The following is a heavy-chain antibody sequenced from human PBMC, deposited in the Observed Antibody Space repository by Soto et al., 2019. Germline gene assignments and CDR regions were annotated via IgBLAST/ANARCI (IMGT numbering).Heavy chain of an antibody. J-gene: IGHJ3*01. V-gene: IGHV1-2*04. Sequence: ASVKVSCKASGYTFTGYYMHWVRQAPGQGLEWMGWINPNSGGTNYAQKFQGWVTMTRDTSISTAYLELSRLRSDDTAVYYCAREQFSGGSWPFGFSGQGTMVTVSS. CDR2: INPNSGGT. CDR1: GYTFTGYY. D-gene: IGHD2-15*01. CDR3: AREQFSGGSWPFGF.